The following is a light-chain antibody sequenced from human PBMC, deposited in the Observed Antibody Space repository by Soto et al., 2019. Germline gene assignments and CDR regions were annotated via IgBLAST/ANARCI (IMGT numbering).Light chain of an antibody. Sequence: EIVLTQFPGTLSLSPGERATLSCRASQSVTSNSLAWYQQRFGQAPRLLIYDASRRATGIPDRFSGSGSGTDFTLTISGLEPEDFAVYYCQQYDSSPPITFGQGTRLEIK. CDR2: DAS. CDR3: QQYDSSPPIT. J-gene: IGKJ5*01. V-gene: IGKV3-20*01. CDR1: QSVTSNS.